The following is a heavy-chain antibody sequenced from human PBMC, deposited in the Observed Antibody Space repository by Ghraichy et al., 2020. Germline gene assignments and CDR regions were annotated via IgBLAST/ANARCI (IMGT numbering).Heavy chain of an antibody. V-gene: IGHV3-23*01. CDR3: AKDLSPYSYDSSAYSLDAFDI. Sequence: GGSLRLSCAASGFTFTGFAMNWVRQAPGKGLEWVSTISGSGGSTYYADSVKGRFTISRDNSKNTLYLQMNSLRAEDTAVYYCAKDLSPYSYDSSAYSLDAFDIWGQGTMVTVSS. J-gene: IGHJ3*02. CDR2: ISGSGGST. CDR1: GFTFTGFA. D-gene: IGHD3-22*01.